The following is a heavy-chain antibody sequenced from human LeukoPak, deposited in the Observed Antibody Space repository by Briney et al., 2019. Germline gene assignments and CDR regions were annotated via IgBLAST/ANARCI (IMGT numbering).Heavy chain of an antibody. J-gene: IGHJ4*02. CDR2: ISPFNGHT. D-gene: IGHD3-3*01. CDR3: ARGKRYEDY. V-gene: IGHV1-18*01. Sequence: GASVKVSCKASGYTFSSYGISWVRQAPGQGLEWMGWISPFNGHTSYADNVQGGVTMTTDTSTSIVYMELRGLRSEDTAVYYCARGKRYEDYWGQGTQVTVSS. CDR1: GYTFSSYG.